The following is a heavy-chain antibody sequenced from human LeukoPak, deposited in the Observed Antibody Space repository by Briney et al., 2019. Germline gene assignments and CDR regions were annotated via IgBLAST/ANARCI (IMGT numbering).Heavy chain of an antibody. CDR3: ARAANSGYDLRLVANWFDH. V-gene: IGHV4-31*03. CDR2: IYGSGST. D-gene: IGHD5-12*01. J-gene: IGHJ5*02. Sequence: PSETLSLTCTVSGVSISSGGYYWSWLRQDPGKGLEWIVYIYGSGSTYYNPSIKSRVTISVDTSKNQFSLKLSSVPAADTAVYYCARAANSGYDLRLVANWFDHWGQGTLVTVSS. CDR1: GVSISSGGYY.